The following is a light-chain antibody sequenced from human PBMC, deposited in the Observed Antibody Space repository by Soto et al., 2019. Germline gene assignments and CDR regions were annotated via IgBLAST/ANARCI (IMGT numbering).Light chain of an antibody. CDR2: GAS. CDR3: QQYGSSTQT. CDR1: QSVSSSY. V-gene: IGKV3-20*01. J-gene: IGKJ1*01. Sequence: EIVLTQSPGTLSLSPGERATLSCRASQSVSSSYFAWYQQKPGQAPRLLIYGASSRATGIPDRFSGSGSGTDFTLTISRLEPEDVAVYYCQQYGSSTQTFGQGTKVDIK.